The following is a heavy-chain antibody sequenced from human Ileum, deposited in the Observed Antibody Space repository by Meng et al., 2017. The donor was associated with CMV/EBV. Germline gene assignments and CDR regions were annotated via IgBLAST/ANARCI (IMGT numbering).Heavy chain of an antibody. J-gene: IGHJ6*02. V-gene: IGHV3-74*01. CDR2: INSDGTTT. CDR3: ARGNNYAMAD. Sequence: GESLKISCAVSGFTFSSYWMHWVRQAPGQGLVWVSRINSDGTTTKYGDSVKGRFTISRDNAENPLYLQMNTLRAEDTAVYYCARGNNYAMADWGQGTTVTVSS. CDR1: GFTFSSYW. D-gene: IGHD1/OR15-1a*01.